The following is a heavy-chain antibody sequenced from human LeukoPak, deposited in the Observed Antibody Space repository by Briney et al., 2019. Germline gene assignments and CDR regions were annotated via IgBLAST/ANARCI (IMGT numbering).Heavy chain of an antibody. CDR1: GFTFSSSW. CDR2: MKSDGRTI. V-gene: IGHV3-74*01. D-gene: IGHD1-7*01. CDR3: ARAGNYYFEY. J-gene: IGHJ4*02. Sequence: GGSLRLSFAASGFTFSSSWMHWVRPTPGEGVVWVARMKSDGRTIKHADSVKGRFSISRDNANHTLYFQMTALRAEDTAIYYCARAGNYYFEYWGLGTLVTVSS.